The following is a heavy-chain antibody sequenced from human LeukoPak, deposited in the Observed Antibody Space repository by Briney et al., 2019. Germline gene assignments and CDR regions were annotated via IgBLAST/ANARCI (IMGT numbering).Heavy chain of an antibody. CDR1: GGSISSGSYY. Sequence: SETLSLTCTVSGGSISSGSYYWGWIRQPPGKGLEWIGSIYYSGSTYYNPSLKSRVTISVDTSKNQFSLKLSSVTAADTAVYYCARRTRAWSGYYGGFDYWGQGTLVTVSS. D-gene: IGHD3-3*01. CDR2: IYYSGST. J-gene: IGHJ4*02. CDR3: ARRTRAWSGYYGGFDY. V-gene: IGHV4-39*01.